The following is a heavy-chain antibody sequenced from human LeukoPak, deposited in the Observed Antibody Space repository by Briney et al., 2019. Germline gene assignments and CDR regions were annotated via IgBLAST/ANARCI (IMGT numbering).Heavy chain of an antibody. J-gene: IGHJ6*02. CDR1: GYTFTSYG. V-gene: IGHV1-18*01. D-gene: IGHD3-22*01. CDR3: ARASDCSGYSPLYYYYGMDV. CDR2: ISAYNGNT. Sequence: ASVKVSCKASGYTFTSYGISWVRQAPGQGLEWMGWISAYNGNTNYAQKLQGRVTMTTDTSTSTAYMELRSLRSDDTAVYYCARASDCSGYSPLYYYYGMDVWGQGTTVTVSS.